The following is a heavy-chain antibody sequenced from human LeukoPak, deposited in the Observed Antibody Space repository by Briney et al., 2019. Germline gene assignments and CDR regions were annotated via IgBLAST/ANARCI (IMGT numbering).Heavy chain of an antibody. D-gene: IGHD1-26*01. CDR2: IVVGSGYT. V-gene: IGHV1-58*01. CDR3: ARENSGSYLGYYYYMDV. Sequence: GASVKVSCKASRFTFSSPTVQWVRQARGQRLEWIVWIVVGSGYTNYAQKLQGRVTMTTDTSTSTAYMELRSLRSDDTAVYYCARENSGSYLGYYYYMDVWGKGTTVTVSS. CDR1: RFTFSSPT. J-gene: IGHJ6*03.